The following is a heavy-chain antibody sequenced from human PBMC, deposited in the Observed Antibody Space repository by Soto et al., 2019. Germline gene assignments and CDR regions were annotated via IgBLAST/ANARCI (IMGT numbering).Heavy chain of an antibody. J-gene: IGHJ4*02. V-gene: IGHV4-4*07. CDR1: GASISDYY. CDR3: ARESRSALGTVEH. CDR2: IYASGNT. D-gene: IGHD4-17*01. Sequence: QVQLQESGPGLVKPSETLSLTCTVSGASISDYYWSWIRQPAGKGLECIWRIYASGNTNYNPSLMSRVTMSVHTSKNQFSLTLNSVTAADTAVYYCARESRSALGTVEHWGRGTLVNVS.